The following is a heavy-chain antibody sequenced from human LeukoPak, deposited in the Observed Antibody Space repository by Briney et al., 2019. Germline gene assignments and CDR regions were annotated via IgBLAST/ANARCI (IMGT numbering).Heavy chain of an antibody. CDR1: GFTFSSYD. Sequence: GGSLRLSCAASGFTFSSYDMNWVRQAPGKGLEWVSRISDSGDSTYYADSVKGRFTISRDNFKNTLYLQMNSLRAEDTAVYYCAKPAFMSRTTNLYYFDYWGQGTLVTVSS. J-gene: IGHJ4*02. V-gene: IGHV3-23*01. CDR3: AKPAFMSRTTNLYYFDY. CDR2: ISDSGDST. D-gene: IGHD1-7*01.